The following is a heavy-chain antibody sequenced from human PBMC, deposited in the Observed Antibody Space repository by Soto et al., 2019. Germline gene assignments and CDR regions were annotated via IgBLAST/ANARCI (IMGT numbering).Heavy chain of an antibody. D-gene: IGHD3-10*01. Sequence: ASVKVSCKASGYTFTSSYMHWVRQAPGQGLEWLGWISVHNGNTNYAQKHQGRVTMTTDTSTSTDYMELRSLRSDDTAVYYCVRDLGGAGSYYTDYWGPGTMVTVSS. CDR2: ISVHNGNT. CDR1: GYTFTSSY. J-gene: IGHJ4*02. CDR3: VRDLGGAGSYYTDY. V-gene: IGHV1-18*04.